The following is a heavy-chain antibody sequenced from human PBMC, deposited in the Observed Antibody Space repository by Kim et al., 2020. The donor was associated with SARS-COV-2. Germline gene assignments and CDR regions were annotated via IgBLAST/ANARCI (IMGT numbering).Heavy chain of an antibody. D-gene: IGHD3-22*01. Sequence: VKGRFTISRDNAKNTLYLQMNSLIAEETAVYYCARGSAYYYDSSGYSDYWGQGTLVTVSS. V-gene: IGHV3-74*01. J-gene: IGHJ4*02. CDR3: ARGSAYYYDSSGYSDY.